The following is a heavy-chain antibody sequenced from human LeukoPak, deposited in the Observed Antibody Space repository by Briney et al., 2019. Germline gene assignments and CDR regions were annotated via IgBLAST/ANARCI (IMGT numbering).Heavy chain of an antibody. CDR3: AKDHSGSYAY. V-gene: IGHV3-23*01. J-gene: IGHJ4*02. D-gene: IGHD1-26*01. Sequence: GGSLRLSCAASGFTFSSYAMSWVRQAPKKGLEWASAISGSGGSTYYADSVKGRVTISRDNSKNTLYLQMNSLRAEDTAVYSCAKDHSGSYAYWGQGTLVTVSS. CDR1: GFTFSSYA. CDR2: ISGSGGST.